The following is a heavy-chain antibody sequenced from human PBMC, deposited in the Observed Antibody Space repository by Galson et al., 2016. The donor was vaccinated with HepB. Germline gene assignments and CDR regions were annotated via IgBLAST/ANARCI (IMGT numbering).Heavy chain of an antibody. CDR3: AGGAGTFEY. CDR1: GDSVSSASAA. V-gene: IGHV6-1*01. J-gene: IGHJ4*02. CDR2: TYYRSRWYH. Sequence: CAISGDSVSSASAAWNWIRQSPSRRLEWLGRTYYRSRWYHDYAVSAKSRLTINPDTSKNQFSLQVDSVSPEDAAVYYCAGGAGTFEYWGQGTLVTVSS. D-gene: IGHD1-7*01.